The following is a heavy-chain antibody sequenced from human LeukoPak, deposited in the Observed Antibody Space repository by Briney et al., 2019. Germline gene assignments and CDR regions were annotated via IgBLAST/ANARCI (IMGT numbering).Heavy chain of an antibody. CDR2: IVHSGNT. CDR1: GGSFSGYY. D-gene: IGHD6-13*01. CDR3: ARFGSSTWYKGAFDI. J-gene: IGHJ3*02. V-gene: IGHV4-34*12. Sequence: PGGSLSLTCAVYGGSFSGYYWSWIRQPPGKGLEWTGEIVHSGNTKYNPSLKSRVTISVDTSKNQFSLNLTSVTAADTAVYYCARFGSSTWYKGAFDIWGQGTMVTVAS.